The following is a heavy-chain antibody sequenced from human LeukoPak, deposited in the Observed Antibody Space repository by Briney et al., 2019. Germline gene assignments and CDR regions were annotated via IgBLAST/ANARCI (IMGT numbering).Heavy chain of an antibody. V-gene: IGHV4-34*01. J-gene: IGHJ4*02. D-gene: IGHD4-23*01. CDR2: INHSGST. CDR1: GGSFSGYY. Sequence: NPSETLSLTCAVYGGSFSGYYWSWIRQPPGKGLEWIGEINHSGSTNYNPSLKSRVTISVDTSKNQFSLKLSSVTAADTAVYYCTRGPDGGNSLWYFDYWGQGTLVTVSS. CDR3: TRGPDGGNSLWYFDY.